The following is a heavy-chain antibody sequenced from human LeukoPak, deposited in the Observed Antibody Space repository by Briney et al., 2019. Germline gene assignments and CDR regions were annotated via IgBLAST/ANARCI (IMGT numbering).Heavy chain of an antibody. CDR3: AKMAVRKQWLVLENWFDP. Sequence: SGSVGYADSVKGRFTISRDNAKNSLYLQMNSLRAEDTALYYCAKMAVRKQWLVLENWFDPWGQGTLVTVSS. CDR2: SGSV. J-gene: IGHJ5*02. D-gene: IGHD6-19*01. V-gene: IGHV3-9*01.